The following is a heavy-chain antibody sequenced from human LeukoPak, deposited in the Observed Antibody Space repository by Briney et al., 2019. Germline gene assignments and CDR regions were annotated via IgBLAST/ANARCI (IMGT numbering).Heavy chain of an antibody. V-gene: IGHV3-23*01. J-gene: IGHJ6*02. CDR2: ISGSGGST. CDR1: GFTFSSYA. CDR3: AKDGAQESSSWYNGYYYYGMDV. D-gene: IGHD6-13*01. Sequence: GGSLRLSCAASGFTFSSYAMSWVRQAPGKGLEWVSAISGSGGSTYYADSVKGRFTISRDNSKNTLYLQMNSLRAEDTAVYYCAKDGAQESSSWYNGYYYYGMDVWGQGTTVTVSS.